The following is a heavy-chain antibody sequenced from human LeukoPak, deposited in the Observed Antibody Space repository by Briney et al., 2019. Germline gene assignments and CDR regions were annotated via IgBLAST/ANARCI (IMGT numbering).Heavy chain of an antibody. D-gene: IGHD6-19*01. CDR3: ARDLPTIRWLFDY. CDR2: ISYDGSNK. J-gene: IGHJ4*02. V-gene: IGHV3-30*04. Sequence: GGSLRLSCAASGFTFSSYAMHWVRQAPGKGLEWVAVISYDGSNKYYADSVKGRFTISRDNSKNTLYLQMNSLRAEDTAVYYCARDLPTIRWLFDYWGQGTLVTVSS. CDR1: GFTFSSYA.